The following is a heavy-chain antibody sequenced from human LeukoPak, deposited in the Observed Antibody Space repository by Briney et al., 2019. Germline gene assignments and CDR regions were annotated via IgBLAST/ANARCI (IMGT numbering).Heavy chain of an antibody. D-gene: IGHD2-2*01. CDR2: IYSGGST. J-gene: IGHJ4*02. CDR1: GFTVSSNY. Sequence: GGSLRLSCAASGFTVSSNYMSWVRQAPGKGLEWGSVIYSGGSTYYADSVKGRFTISRDNAKSSLYLQMNSLRAEDTAVYYCANHLACGSTSCPPFDDWGQGTLVTVSS. V-gene: IGHV3-66*01. CDR3: ANHLACGSTSCPPFDD.